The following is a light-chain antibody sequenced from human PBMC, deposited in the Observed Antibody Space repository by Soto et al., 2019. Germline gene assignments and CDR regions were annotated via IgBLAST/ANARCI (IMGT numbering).Light chain of an antibody. V-gene: IGLV1-44*01. CDR1: TSNIGINT. J-gene: IGLJ2*01. CDR3: ALWDDSLNGPV. Sequence: QAVVTQPPSASGTPGQRVTISCSGSTSNIGINTVNWYQQLPGTAPKLLIYSNSQRPSGVPDRFSGSKSGTSASLAISGLQSEDESDYYCALWDDSLNGPVFGGGTKLTVL. CDR2: SNS.